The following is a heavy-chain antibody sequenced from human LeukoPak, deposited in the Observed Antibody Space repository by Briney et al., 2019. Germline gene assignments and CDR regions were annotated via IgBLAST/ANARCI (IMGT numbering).Heavy chain of an antibody. CDR2: IKQDGSEK. D-gene: IGHD1-26*01. Sequence: GGSLRLSCAASGFTSSSYWMSWVRQAPGKGLEWVANIKQDGSEKYYVDSVKGRFTISRDNAKNSLYLQMNSLRAEDTAVYYCARGFGSYYLPHYWGQGTLVTVSS. CDR1: GFTSSSYW. J-gene: IGHJ4*02. V-gene: IGHV3-7*04. CDR3: ARGFGSYYLPHY.